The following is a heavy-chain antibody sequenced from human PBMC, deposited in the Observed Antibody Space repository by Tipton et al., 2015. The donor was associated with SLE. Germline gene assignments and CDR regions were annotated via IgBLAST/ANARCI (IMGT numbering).Heavy chain of an antibody. CDR2: INPGGGRA. V-gene: IGHV1-46*01. D-gene: IGHD3-3*01. J-gene: IGHJ4*02. Sequence: QLVQSGAEVKKPGASVKISCKTSGYTFTSNYIHWVRQAPGRGLEWMGIINPGGGRATYSQKFQGRVTMTRDTSASTVDMELSSLRSEDSALYYCARGGIFGVFALDFWGQGTLVTVSS. CDR1: GYTFTSNY. CDR3: ARGGIFGVFALDF.